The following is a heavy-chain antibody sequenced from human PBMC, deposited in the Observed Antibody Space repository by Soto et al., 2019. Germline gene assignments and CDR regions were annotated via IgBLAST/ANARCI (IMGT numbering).Heavy chain of an antibody. Sequence: GGSLRLSCAASGFTFSSYWMSWVRQAPGKGLEWVANIKQDGSEKYYVDSVKGRFTISRDNAKNSLYLQMNSLRAEDTALYYCARDPERALEWRDGYNYFDYWGQGTLVTVSS. J-gene: IGHJ4*02. D-gene: IGHD5-12*01. CDR1: GFTFSSYW. CDR2: IKQDGSEK. CDR3: ARDPERALEWRDGYNYFDY. V-gene: IGHV3-7*01.